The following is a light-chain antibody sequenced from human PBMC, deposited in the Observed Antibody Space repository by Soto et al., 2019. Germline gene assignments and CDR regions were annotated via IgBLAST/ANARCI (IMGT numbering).Light chain of an antibody. CDR2: EVA. Sequence: QSVLTQPASVSGSPGQSITISCTGTSRDIGFYNYVSWYQQHPGKAPKLIIYEVAKRPSGVSSRFSGSKSGNTASLTISGLQAEDEADYHCSSYTTRSTLVFGGGTKLTVL. CDR1: SRDIGFYNY. J-gene: IGLJ2*01. CDR3: SSYTTRSTLV. V-gene: IGLV2-14*01.